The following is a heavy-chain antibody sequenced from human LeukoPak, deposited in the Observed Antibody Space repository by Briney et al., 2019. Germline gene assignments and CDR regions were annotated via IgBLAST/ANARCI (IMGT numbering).Heavy chain of an antibody. V-gene: IGHV4-31*03. Sequence: SETLSLTCTVSGASFNSGNYYWNWIRQLPGKGLEWIGYIYSSGSTYNPSLKSRVIISLDTSKNQFSLKLNSVTAADTAVYYCARGGKKTAMVTSWGQGTLVTVPS. CDR2: IYSSGST. J-gene: IGHJ4*02. CDR1: GASFNSGNYY. D-gene: IGHD5-18*01. CDR3: ARGGKKTAMVTS.